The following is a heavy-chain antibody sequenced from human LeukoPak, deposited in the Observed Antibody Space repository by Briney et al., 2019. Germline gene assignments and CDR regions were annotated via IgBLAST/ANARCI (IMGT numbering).Heavy chain of an antibody. CDR2: IYYSGST. V-gene: IGHV4-59*11. D-gene: IGHD6-6*01. J-gene: IGHJ4*02. CDR3: ARGIAARPGYFDY. CDR1: GGSISSHY. Sequence: SETLSLTCTVSGGSISSHYWSWIRQPPGKGLEWIGYIYYSGSTNYNPSLKSRVTISVDTSKNQFSLKLSSVTAADTAVYYCARGIAARPGYFDYWGQGTLVTVSS.